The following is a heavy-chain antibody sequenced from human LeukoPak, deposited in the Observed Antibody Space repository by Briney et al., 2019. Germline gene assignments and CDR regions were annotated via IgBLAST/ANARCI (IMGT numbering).Heavy chain of an antibody. J-gene: IGHJ4*02. V-gene: IGHV4-39*01. Sequence: SETLSLTCTASGGSISSYYWGWIRQPPGKGLEWIGSIYYSGSTYDNPSLKSRVTISVDTSKKQFSLRLSSVTAADSAVYYCALMISFGGLIVNWGQGTQVTVSS. CDR3: ALMISFGGLIVN. D-gene: IGHD3-16*02. CDR1: GGSISSYY. CDR2: IYYSGST.